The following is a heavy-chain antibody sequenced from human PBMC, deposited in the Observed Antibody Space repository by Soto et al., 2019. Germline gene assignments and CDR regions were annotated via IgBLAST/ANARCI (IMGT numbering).Heavy chain of an antibody. CDR3: ARLFYDFWSGSDYYYGMDV. Sequence: PGGSLRLSCAASGFTFSSYEMNWVRQAPGKGLEWVSYISSSGSTIYYADSVKGRFTISRDNAKNSLYLQMNSLRAEDTAVYYCARLFYDFWSGSDYYYGMDVWGQGTTVTVSS. V-gene: IGHV3-48*03. D-gene: IGHD3-3*01. CDR2: ISSSGSTI. CDR1: GFTFSSYE. J-gene: IGHJ6*02.